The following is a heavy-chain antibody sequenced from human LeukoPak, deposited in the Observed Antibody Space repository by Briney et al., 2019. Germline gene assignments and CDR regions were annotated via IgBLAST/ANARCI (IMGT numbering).Heavy chain of an antibody. V-gene: IGHV4-34*01. CDR1: GGSISSYY. Sequence: SETLSLTCTVSGGSISSYYWSWIRQPPGKGLEWIGEINHSGSTNYNPSLKSRVTISVDTSKNQFSLKLSSVTAADTAVYYCARGSRSRVVVAATRPNYFDYWGQGTLVTVSS. J-gene: IGHJ4*02. CDR2: INHSGST. CDR3: ARGSRSRVVVAATRPNYFDY. D-gene: IGHD2-15*01.